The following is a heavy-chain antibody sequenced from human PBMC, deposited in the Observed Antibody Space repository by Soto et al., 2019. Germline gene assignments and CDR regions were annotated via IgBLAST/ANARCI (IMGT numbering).Heavy chain of an antibody. Sequence: PGGSLRLSCAASGFTFSSYGMHWVRQAPGKGLEWVAVISYDGSNKYYADSVKGRFTISRDNSKNSLYLQMNSLRAEDTAVYYCARDQQLAFDNWGKGTRVTVSS. CDR2: ISYDGSNK. D-gene: IGHD6-13*01. CDR3: ARDQQLAFDN. J-gene: IGHJ4*02. CDR1: GFTFSSYG. V-gene: IGHV3-30*03.